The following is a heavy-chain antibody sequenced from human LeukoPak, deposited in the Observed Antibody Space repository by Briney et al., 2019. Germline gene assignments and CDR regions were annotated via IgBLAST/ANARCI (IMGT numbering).Heavy chain of an antibody. CDR1: GFTFSSYW. CDR2: IKQDGSEK. D-gene: IGHD6-19*01. CDR3: ARVAVAGRYNWFDP. V-gene: IGHV3-7*03. Sequence: GGSLRLSCAASGFTFSSYWMSWVRQAPGKGLEWVANIKQDGSEKYYVDSVKGRFTISRDNAKNSLYLQMNSLRAEDTAVYYCARVAVAGRYNWFDPWGQGTLVTVSS. J-gene: IGHJ5*02.